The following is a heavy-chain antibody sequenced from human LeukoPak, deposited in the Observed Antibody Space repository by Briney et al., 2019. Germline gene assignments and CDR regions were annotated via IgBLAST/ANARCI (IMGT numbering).Heavy chain of an antibody. J-gene: IGHJ3*02. D-gene: IGHD3-22*01. V-gene: IGHV1-24*01. CDR1: GYTLTELS. CDR3: ATVGLRNYYDSSGYAFDI. Sequence: ASVKVSCKVSGYTLTELSMHWVRQAPGKGLEWMGGFDPEDGETIYAQKFQGRVTMTEDTSTDTAYMELSSLRSEDTAVYYCATVGLRNYYDSSGYAFDIWGQGTMVTVSP. CDR2: FDPEDGET.